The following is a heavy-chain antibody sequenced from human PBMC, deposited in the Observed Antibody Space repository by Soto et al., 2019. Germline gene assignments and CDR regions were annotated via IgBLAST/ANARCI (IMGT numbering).Heavy chain of an antibody. D-gene: IGHD1-1*01. V-gene: IGHV1-8*01. CDR1: GYTFTNFD. J-gene: IGHJ5*01. CDR3: VRGFGNSWNTGGYNWFDF. Sequence: QVHLVQSGAEVKKPGASVKVSCKTSGYTFTNFDVNWVRRAAGQGLEWMGWMSPNSENKGYAQKFQGRVTMTRDTSITTAYMELSSLRSDDTAVYFCVRGFGNSWNTGGYNWFDFWGQGTLVTVSS. CDR2: MSPNSENK.